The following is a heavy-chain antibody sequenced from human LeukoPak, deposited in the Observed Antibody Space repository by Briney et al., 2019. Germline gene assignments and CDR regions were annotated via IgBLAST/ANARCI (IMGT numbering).Heavy chain of an antibody. D-gene: IGHD3-3*01. CDR2: IFYSGST. CDR3: ARFLWSGSKRLDY. CDR1: GGSISSSSYY. J-gene: IGHJ4*02. Sequence: KASETLSLNCTVSGGSISSSSYYWGWIRQPPGKGLEWIGSIFYSGSTYYNPSLQGRVTISVDTSKNQFSLKLKSVTAADTAMYYCARFLWSGSKRLDYWGQGTVVTVSS. V-gene: IGHV4-39*01.